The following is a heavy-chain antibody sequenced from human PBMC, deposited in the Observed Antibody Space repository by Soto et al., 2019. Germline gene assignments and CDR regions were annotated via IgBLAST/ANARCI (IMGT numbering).Heavy chain of an antibody. CDR2: IYSDGSA. CDR3: ARHGYSYGGGYFDY. J-gene: IGHJ4*02. Sequence: EVQLVESGGGLVQPGGSLRLSCAASGFTVSSNYMSWVRQAPGKGLEWVSVIYSDGSAYYADSVKGRFTISRDNSKNTRYLQMNSLRAEDTAVYYCARHGYSYGGGYFDYWGQGTLVTVSS. V-gene: IGHV3-66*04. CDR1: GFTVSSNY. D-gene: IGHD5-18*01.